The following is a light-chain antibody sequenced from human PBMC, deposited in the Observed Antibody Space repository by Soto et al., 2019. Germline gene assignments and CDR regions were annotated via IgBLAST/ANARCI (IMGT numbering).Light chain of an antibody. CDR1: QSVGSD. V-gene: IGKV3-15*01. J-gene: IGKJ5*01. Sequence: ETVMTQSPATLSVSPGDRATLSCGASQSVGSDLAWYQQKRGQAPRLLIYGASTRATGIPARFSGSASGTEFTLTISGLQSEDFAVYYCQQYKNWPPITFGQGTRLEIK. CDR3: QQYKNWPPIT. CDR2: GAS.